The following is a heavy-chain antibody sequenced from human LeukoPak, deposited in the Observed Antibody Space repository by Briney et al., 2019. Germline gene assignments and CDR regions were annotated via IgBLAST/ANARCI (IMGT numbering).Heavy chain of an antibody. D-gene: IGHD3-22*01. CDR2: ISGSGGST. CDR3: AKFSFPYDSSGYYYFDY. CDR1: GFTFSSYG. V-gene: IGHV3-23*01. J-gene: IGHJ4*02. Sequence: GGSLRLSCAASGFTFSSYGMSWVRQAPGKGLEWVSAISGSGGSTYYADSVKGRFTISRDNSKNTLYLQMNSLRAEDTAVYYCAKFSFPYDSSGYYYFDYWGQGTLVTVSS.